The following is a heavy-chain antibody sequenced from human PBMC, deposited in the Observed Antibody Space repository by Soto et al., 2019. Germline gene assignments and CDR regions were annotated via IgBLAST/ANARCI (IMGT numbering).Heavy chain of an antibody. V-gene: IGHV3-23*01. Sequence: GGSLRLSCAASGFPFSHYAMSWVRQAPGKGLEWVSAISGSGNDASYADSVRGRFTISRDNSRDTLYLQMNSLRADDTAVYYCAKERRGSGWFVRDYWGQGELVTVSS. J-gene: IGHJ4*02. CDR1: GFPFSHYA. CDR3: AKERRGSGWFVRDY. D-gene: IGHD6-19*01. CDR2: ISGSGNDA.